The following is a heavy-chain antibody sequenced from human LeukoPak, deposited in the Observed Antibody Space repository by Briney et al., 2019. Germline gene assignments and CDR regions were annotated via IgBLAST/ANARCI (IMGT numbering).Heavy chain of an antibody. CDR3: ASTDSSGWYVVY. D-gene: IGHD6-19*01. J-gene: IGHJ4*02. Sequence: SSETLSLTCTVSGDSISSGDYYWSWIRQPAGKGLEWIGYIYYSGSTNYNPSLKSRVTISVDTSKNQFSLKLSSVTAADTAVYYCASTDSSGWYVVYWGQGTLVTVSS. CDR1: GDSISSGDYY. V-gene: IGHV4-61*10. CDR2: IYYSGST.